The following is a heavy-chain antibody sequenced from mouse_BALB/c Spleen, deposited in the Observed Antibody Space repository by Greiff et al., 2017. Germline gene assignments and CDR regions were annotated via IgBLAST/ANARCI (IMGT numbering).Heavy chain of an antibody. CDR1: GFSLTSYG. CDR3: AKPGYYGYDAWFAY. V-gene: IGHV2-3*01. D-gene: IGHD2-2*01. J-gene: IGHJ3*01. CDR2: IWGDGST. Sequence: QVQLKESGPGLVAPSQSLSITCTVSGFSLTSYGVSWVRQPPGKGLEWLGVIWGDGSTNYHSALISRLSISKDNSKSQVFLKLNSLQTDDTATYYCAKPGYYGYDAWFAYWGQGTLVTVSA.